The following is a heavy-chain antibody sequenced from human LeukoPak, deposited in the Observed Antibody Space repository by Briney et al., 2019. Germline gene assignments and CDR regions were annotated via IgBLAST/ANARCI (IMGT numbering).Heavy chain of an antibody. CDR3: VRGQTIDF. V-gene: IGHV3-74*03. CDR2: IKSDGTGI. J-gene: IGHJ4*02. D-gene: IGHD3-10*01. CDR1: GFTFSDYW. Sequence: PGGSLRLSCTAYGFTFSDYWMYWVRQAPGKGLVWVSRIKSDGTGILYEDFAEGRFTISRDNAKNALYLQMSSLREEDTAVYYCVRGQTIDFWGQGILVTVSS.